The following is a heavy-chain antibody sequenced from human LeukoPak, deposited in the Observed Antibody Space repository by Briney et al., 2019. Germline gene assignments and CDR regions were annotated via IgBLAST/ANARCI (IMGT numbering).Heavy chain of an antibody. V-gene: IGHV3-23*01. Sequence: PGGSLRLARAASGFTFSSYAMSCDRHAQGNGLEWVSAIIGSGGSTYYADSVKGRFTISRDNSKNTLYLQMNSLRAEDTAVYYCAKDPADYWGQGTLVTVSS. CDR2: IIGSGGST. CDR3: AKDPADY. J-gene: IGHJ4*02. CDR1: GFTFSSYA.